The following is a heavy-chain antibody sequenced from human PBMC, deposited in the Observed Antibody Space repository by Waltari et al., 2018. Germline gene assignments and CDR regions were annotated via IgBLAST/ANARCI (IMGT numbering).Heavy chain of an antibody. V-gene: IGHV1-3*01. Sequence: QVQLVQSGAEVKKPGASVKVSCKASGYTFTSYAMHWVRQAPGQRLEWMGWINAGKGNTKYSQKFQGRVTITRDTSASTAYMELSSLRSEDTAVYYCARDWGVVVKGGLYNWFDPWGQGTLVTVSS. D-gene: IGHD3-22*01. CDR2: INAGKGNT. CDR3: ARDWGVVVKGGLYNWFDP. CDR1: GYTFTSYA. J-gene: IGHJ5*02.